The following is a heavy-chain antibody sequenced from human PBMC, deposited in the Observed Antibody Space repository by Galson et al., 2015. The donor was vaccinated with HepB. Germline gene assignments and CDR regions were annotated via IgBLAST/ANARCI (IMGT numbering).Heavy chain of an antibody. J-gene: IGHJ6*03. D-gene: IGHD3-10*01. CDR1: GFTFNSFS. CDR3: ARALYAGSGTYGEAVFHMDV. Sequence: SLRLSCAVSGFTFNSFSMNWVRQAPGKGLEWVSSLSSGSSYMHYIDSVKGRFTISRDNAMNSLYLQMNSLRAEDTAVYYCARALYAGSGTYGEAVFHMDVWGKGTTVTVSS. V-gene: IGHV3-21*01. CDR2: LSSGSSYM.